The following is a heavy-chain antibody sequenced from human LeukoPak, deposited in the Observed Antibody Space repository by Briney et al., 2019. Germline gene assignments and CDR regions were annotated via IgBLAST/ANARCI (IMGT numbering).Heavy chain of an antibody. J-gene: IGHJ6*03. Sequence: SVNVSCKASGGTFSSYAISWVRQAPGQGLEWVAGIIPIFDTAHYAQTFQGRVTITADKSTSTAYMELSSLRSEDTAVYYCARNPCYYDSSGYPYYYYYYMDVWGKGTTVTVSS. D-gene: IGHD3-22*01. CDR1: GGTFSSYA. CDR3: ARNPCYYDSSGYPYYYYYYMDV. CDR2: IIPIFDTA. V-gene: IGHV1-69*06.